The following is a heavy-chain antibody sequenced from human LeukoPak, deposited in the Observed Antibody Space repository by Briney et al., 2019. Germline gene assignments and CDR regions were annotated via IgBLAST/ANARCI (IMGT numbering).Heavy chain of an antibody. D-gene: IGHD3-22*01. Sequence: ASVKVSCKASGYTFTGYYMHWVRQAPGQGLEWMGWINPNSGGTNYAQKFQGRVTMTRDTSISTVYMELSRLRSDDTAVYYCAREDYYDSSGYSADAFDIWGQGTMVTVSS. CDR1: GYTFTGYY. CDR2: INPNSGGT. V-gene: IGHV1-2*02. CDR3: AREDYYDSSGYSADAFDI. J-gene: IGHJ3*02.